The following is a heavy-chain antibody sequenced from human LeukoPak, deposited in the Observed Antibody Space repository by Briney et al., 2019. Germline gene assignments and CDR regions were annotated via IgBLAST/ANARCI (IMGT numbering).Heavy chain of an antibody. CDR2: IIPIFGTA. D-gene: IGHD6-13*01. V-gene: IGHV1-69*05. CDR3: ARDKDSSFDY. Sequence: GASVTVSFTASGGTFSIYAISWVRQAPGQGLEWMGGIIPIFGTANYAQKFQGRVTITTDESTSTAYMELRSLRSDDTAVYYCARDKDSSFDYWGQGTLVTVSS. J-gene: IGHJ4*02. CDR1: GGTFSIYA.